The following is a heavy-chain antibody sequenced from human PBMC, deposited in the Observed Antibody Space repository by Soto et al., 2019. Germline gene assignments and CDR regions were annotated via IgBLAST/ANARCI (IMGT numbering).Heavy chain of an antibody. D-gene: IGHD3-16*01. CDR3: ARGGGRYYDTVINSYYNIDV. J-gene: IGHJ6*02. Sequence: QVQLVESGGGVVQPGRSLRLSCAASGFTFSSYPMHWVRQAPGKGLEWVAVISHHGSNKYYADSVKGRLTISRDNSKNTXYXLMNSLRTEDTAVYYCARGGGRYYDTVINSYYNIDVWGQGTTVTVSS. CDR1: GFTFSSYP. V-gene: IGHV3-30-3*01. CDR2: ISHHGSNK.